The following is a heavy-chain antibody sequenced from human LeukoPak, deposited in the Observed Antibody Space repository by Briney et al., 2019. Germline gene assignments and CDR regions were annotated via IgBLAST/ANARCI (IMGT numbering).Heavy chain of an antibody. Sequence: QTFSLTCTFSGFSFGSSGMRVSWIRQSPGKALEWLARIDWDGDKFYSTSLKTRLTISKDTSKIRAVLTMTHMDPMDTATYYCARSGVVTPRAFDVWGQGTIVTVSS. CDR2: IDWDGDK. D-gene: IGHD4-23*01. CDR1: GFSFGSSGMR. J-gene: IGHJ3*01. V-gene: IGHV2-70*04. CDR3: ARSGVVTPRAFDV.